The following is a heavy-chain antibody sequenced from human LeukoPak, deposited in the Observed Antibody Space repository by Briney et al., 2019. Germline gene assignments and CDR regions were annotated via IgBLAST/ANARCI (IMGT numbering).Heavy chain of an antibody. CDR2: IYSGGST. J-gene: IGHJ4*02. V-gene: IGHV3-53*01. D-gene: IGHD1-26*01. Sequence: GGSLRLSCAASGFTVSSNYMSWVRQAPGKGLEWVAVIYSGGSTYYTDSVKGRFTISIDSSKNTLYLQMNSLRAEDTAVSSCAKGREAYSGSYTPFDSWGQGTLVTVSS. CDR3: AKGREAYSGSYTPFDS. CDR1: GFTVSSNY.